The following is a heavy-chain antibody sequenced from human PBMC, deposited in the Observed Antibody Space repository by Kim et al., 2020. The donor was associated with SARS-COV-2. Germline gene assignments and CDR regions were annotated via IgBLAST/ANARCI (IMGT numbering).Heavy chain of an antibody. CDR2: ISSSSSYI. D-gene: IGHD2-15*01. V-gene: IGHV3-21*01. CDR3: ARLGLYCSGGSCYSLEDY. Sequence: GGSLRLSCAASGFTFSSYSMNWVRQAPGKGLEWVSSISSSSSYIYYADSVKGRFTISRDNAKNSLYLQMNSLRAEDTAVYYCARLGLYCSGGSCYSLEDYWGQGTLVTVSS. J-gene: IGHJ4*02. CDR1: GFTFSSYS.